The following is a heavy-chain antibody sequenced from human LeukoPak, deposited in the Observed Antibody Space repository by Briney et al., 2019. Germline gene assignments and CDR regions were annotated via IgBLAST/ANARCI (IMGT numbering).Heavy chain of an antibody. V-gene: IGHV4-59*01. D-gene: IGHD5-24*01. J-gene: IGHJ4*02. CDR1: GGSISSYY. CDR2: IYYSGST. Sequence: SETLSLTCTVSGGSISSYYWSWIRQPPGKGLEWIGYIYYSGSTNYNPSLKSRVTISVDTSKNQFSLKLSSVTAADTAVYYCARDRDGDIDYWGQGTLDTVSS. CDR3: ARDRDGDIDY.